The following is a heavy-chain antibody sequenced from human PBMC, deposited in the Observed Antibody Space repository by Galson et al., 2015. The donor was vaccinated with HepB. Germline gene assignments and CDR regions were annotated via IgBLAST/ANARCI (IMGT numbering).Heavy chain of an antibody. D-gene: IGHD2-21*01. CDR2: IYSGGST. CDR1: GFTVSSNY. CDR3: ASCADMTKYYYGMDV. J-gene: IGHJ6*02. Sequence: SLRLSCAASGFTVSSNYMSWVRQAPGKGLEWVSVIYSGGSTYYADSVKGRFTISRDNSKNTLYLQMNSLRAEDTAVYYCASCADMTKYYYGMDVWGQGTTVTVSS. V-gene: IGHV3-53*01.